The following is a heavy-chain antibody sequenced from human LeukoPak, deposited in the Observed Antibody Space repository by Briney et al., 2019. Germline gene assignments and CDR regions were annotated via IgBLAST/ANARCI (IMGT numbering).Heavy chain of an antibody. CDR1: GYTPTELS. CDR2: FDPEDGET. V-gene: IGHV1-24*01. Sequence: ASVKVSSKVSGYTPTELSMHWVRQAPGKGLEWMGGFDPEDGETIYAQKFQGRVTMTEGTSTDTAYMELSSLRSEDTAVYYCATELLLLWFGEADYWGQGTLVSVSS. D-gene: IGHD3-10*01. J-gene: IGHJ4*02. CDR3: ATELLLLWFGEADY.